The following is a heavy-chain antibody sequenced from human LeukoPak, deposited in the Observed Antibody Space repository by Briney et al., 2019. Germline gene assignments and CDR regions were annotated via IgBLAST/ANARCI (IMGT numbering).Heavy chain of an antibody. CDR1: GGSFSIYA. V-gene: IGHV1-69*06. CDR2: LIPIFGRA. CDR3: ARCSIVGAACPYYFDY. J-gene: IGHJ4*02. D-gene: IGHD6-6*01. Sequence: SGNLSCNASGGSFSIYAISWVRLAPGPGHEWMGGLIPIFGRANYEQKFQGRVTITADKYTTTPHLQPSSLRSEDAALYYCARCSIVGAACPYYFDYWGQGALGTVSS.